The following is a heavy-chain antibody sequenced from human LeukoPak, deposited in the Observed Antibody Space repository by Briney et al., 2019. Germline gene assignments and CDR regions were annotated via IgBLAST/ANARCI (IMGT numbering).Heavy chain of an antibody. Sequence: GGSLRLSGTAARFTCGDYARSWVRQAPGKGREGGGFIRSKADGWTTEYAASVKGRVTISTDDSKSVAYLQRNSVKTEGTAVYYCTRVRYSGSRDVFDIWGPGKMVTVSS. J-gene: IGHJ3*02. CDR1: RFTCGDYA. CDR3: TRVRYSGSRDVFDI. V-gene: IGHV3-49*04. CDR2: IRSKADGWTT. D-gene: IGHD1-26*01.